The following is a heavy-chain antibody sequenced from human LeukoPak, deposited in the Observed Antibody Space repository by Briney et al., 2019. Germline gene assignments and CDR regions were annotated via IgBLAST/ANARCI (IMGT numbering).Heavy chain of an antibody. J-gene: IGHJ4*02. D-gene: IGHD6-19*01. CDR3: TTLTVASNFDY. CDR2: ISSSGTTT. CDR1: GFSFSVYE. V-gene: IGHV3-48*03. Sequence: PGGSLRLSCAASGFSFSVYEIHWVRQAPGKGLEWISDISSSGTTTYYADSVKGRFTTSRDNAKNSLYLQMNSLRAEDTAVYHCTTLTVASNFDYWGQGTLVTVSS.